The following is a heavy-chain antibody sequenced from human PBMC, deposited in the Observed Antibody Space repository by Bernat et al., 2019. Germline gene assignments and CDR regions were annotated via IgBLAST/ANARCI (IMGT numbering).Heavy chain of an antibody. CDR1: GFTFSIYW. CDR3: ARVGGGRSSYVNWFDP. Sequence: EVQLVESGGALVQPGGSLRLSCAASGFTFSIYWMHWVRQAPGKGPVRVSRVNDDGSNTNYADSVKGRFTISRDNAKDTLYLQMNSLRDEDTAVYYCARVGGGRSSYVNWFDPWGQGTLVTVSS. CDR2: VNDDGSNT. V-gene: IGHV3-74*01. J-gene: IGHJ5*02. D-gene: IGHD3-3*01.